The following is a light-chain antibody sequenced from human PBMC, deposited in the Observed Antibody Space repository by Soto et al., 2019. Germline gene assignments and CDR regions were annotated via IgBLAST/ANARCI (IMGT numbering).Light chain of an antibody. J-gene: IGKJ2*01. CDR2: VAS. CDR3: QQGHNWPLT. V-gene: IGKV3-15*01. CDR1: QSISSE. Sequence: EIVMTQSQATLSVSPGERATLSCRARQSISSELAWYQQRPGQPPRLILYVASTRATGVPDRFTGSGSGSDFTLTISGLQSEDFAVYYCQQGHNWPLTFGQGTRLEI.